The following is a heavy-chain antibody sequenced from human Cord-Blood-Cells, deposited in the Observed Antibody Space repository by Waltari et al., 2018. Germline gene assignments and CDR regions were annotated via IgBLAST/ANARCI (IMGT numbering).Heavy chain of an antibody. D-gene: IGHD3-10*01. CDR2: IYYSGST. V-gene: IGHV4-39*01. CDR1: GGSISSSSYY. Sequence: QLQLQESGPGLVKPSETLSLTCTVSGGSISSSSYYGGWIRQPPGKGREWIGSIYYSGSTYYNPSLKSRVTISVDTSKNQFSLKLSSVTAADTAVYYCARGYAMVRGVDAFDIWGQGTMVTVSS. J-gene: IGHJ3*02. CDR3: ARGYAMVRGVDAFDI.